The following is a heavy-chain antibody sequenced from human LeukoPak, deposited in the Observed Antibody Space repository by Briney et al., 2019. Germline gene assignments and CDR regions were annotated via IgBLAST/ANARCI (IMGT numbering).Heavy chain of an antibody. CDR1: GASVSSGSYY. V-gene: IGHV4-61*01. D-gene: IGHD2-8*02. CDR3: ARGVLVGATGHHFAY. Sequence: SETLSLTCTVSGASVSSGSYYWSWIRQPPGEGLEWLGYVRSSGSSNYNPSLKSRFAILVNTPKNQFTLKLSSVTAADTAVYYCARGVLVGATGHHFAYWGQGTLVTVSS. CDR2: VRSSGSS. J-gene: IGHJ4*02.